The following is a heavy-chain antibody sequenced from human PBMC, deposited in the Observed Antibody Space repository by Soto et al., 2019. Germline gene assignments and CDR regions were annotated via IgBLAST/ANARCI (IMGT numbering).Heavy chain of an antibody. CDR3: TRVDIVVVVASSVDAFDI. J-gene: IGHJ3*02. Sequence: GSLRLSCAASGFTFSGYAMSWVRQAPGKGLEWVGFIRSKAYGGTTEYAASVKGRFTISRDDSKSIAYLQMNSLKTEDTAVYYCTRVDIVVVVASSVDAFDIWGQGTMVTVS. CDR2: IRSKAYGGTT. D-gene: IGHD2-15*01. V-gene: IGHV3-49*04. CDR1: GFTFSGYA.